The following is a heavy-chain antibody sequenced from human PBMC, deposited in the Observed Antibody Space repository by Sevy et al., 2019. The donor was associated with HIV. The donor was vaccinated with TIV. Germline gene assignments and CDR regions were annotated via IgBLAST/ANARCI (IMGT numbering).Heavy chain of an antibody. Sequence: ASVKVSCKVSGYTLTELSVHWVRQAPGKGLEWMATFDPEDDEKIYAQKFQGRVTMTEDTSTDTAYMEPSSLRSEDTAVYYCATTKDYYDSSGYPFDYCGQGTLVTVSS. V-gene: IGHV1-24*01. D-gene: IGHD3-22*01. CDR3: ATTKDYYDSSGYPFDY. J-gene: IGHJ4*02. CDR2: FDPEDDEK. CDR1: GYTLTELS.